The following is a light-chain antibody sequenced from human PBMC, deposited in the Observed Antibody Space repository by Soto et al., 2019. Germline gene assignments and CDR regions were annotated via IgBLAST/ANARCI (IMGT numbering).Light chain of an antibody. CDR1: QSISRY. CDR2: DAS. J-gene: IGKJ5*01. V-gene: IGKV3-11*01. CDR3: QQRTNWVT. Sequence: EIVLTQSPATLSLSPGERATLSCRASQSISRYLAWYQQKPGQAPRLLIFDASNRATGIPARFSGSGSGTDFTLTISSLEPEDFAVYYCQQRTNWVTFGQGTRLAIK.